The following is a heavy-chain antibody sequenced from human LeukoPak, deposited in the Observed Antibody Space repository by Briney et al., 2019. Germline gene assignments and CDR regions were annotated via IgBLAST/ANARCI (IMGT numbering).Heavy chain of an antibody. Sequence: PSETLSLTCTVSGGSISSGGYYWSWIRQHPGKGLEWIGYIYYSGSTYYNPSLKSRVTISVDTSKNQFSLKLSSATAADTAVYYCARNEVTTVTTNYFDYWGQGTLVTVSS. CDR1: GGSISSGGYY. V-gene: IGHV4-31*03. CDR2: IYYSGST. CDR3: ARNEVTTVTTNYFDY. J-gene: IGHJ4*02. D-gene: IGHD4-17*01.